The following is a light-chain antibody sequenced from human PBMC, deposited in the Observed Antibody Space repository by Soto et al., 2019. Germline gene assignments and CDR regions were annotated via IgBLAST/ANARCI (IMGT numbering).Light chain of an antibody. CDR1: QSLSSSY. V-gene: IGKV3-20*01. CDR2: GAS. CDR3: QQYGSSPALT. J-gene: IGKJ4*01. Sequence: EIVLTQSPDTLSCSPGERVTLSYRASQSLSSSYLAWYQQKPGQAPRLLIYGASSRATGIPDRFSGSGSGTDFTLTISRLEPEDFAMYYCQQYGSSPALTFGGGTKVEIE.